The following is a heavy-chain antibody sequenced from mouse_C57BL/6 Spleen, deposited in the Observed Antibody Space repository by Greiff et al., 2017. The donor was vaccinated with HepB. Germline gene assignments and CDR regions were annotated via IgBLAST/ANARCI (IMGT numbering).Heavy chain of an antibody. V-gene: IGHV5-17*01. CDR3: ARAWDEAY. CDR1: GFTFSDYG. Sequence: EVMLVESGGGLVKPGGSLKLSCAASGFTFSDYGMHWVRQAPEKGLEWVAYISSGSSTIYYADTVKGRFTISRDNAKNTLFLQMTSLRSEDTAMYYCARAWDEAYWGQGTLVTVSA. J-gene: IGHJ3*01. CDR2: ISSGSSTI. D-gene: IGHD4-1*01.